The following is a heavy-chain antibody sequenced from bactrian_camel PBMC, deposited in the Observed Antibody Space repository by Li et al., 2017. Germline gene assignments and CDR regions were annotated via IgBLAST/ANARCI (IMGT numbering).Heavy chain of an antibody. J-gene: IGHJ4*01. Sequence: HVQLVESGGDSVQTGGSLSLSCAASGFTFSSYYMSWVRQAPGKGLEWVSSIYSDGSRTYYSDSVKGRFTISRDNAKNTHYLQMSNMKFEDTAMYYCALGPVNYWGQGTQVTVS. CDR1: GFTFSSYY. V-gene: IGHV3-2*01. CDR2: IYSDGSRT. CDR3: ALGPVNY.